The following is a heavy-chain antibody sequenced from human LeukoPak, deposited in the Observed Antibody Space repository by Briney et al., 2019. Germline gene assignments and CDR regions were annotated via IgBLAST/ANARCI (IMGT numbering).Heavy chain of an antibody. Sequence: GGSLRLSCAASGFTFSSYAMHWVRQAPGKGLEWVAVISYDGSNKYYADSVKGRFTISRDNSKNTLYLQMNGLRAEDTAVYYCASTGRQYYDILTGYPFDYWGQGTLVTVSS. D-gene: IGHD3-9*01. CDR1: GFTFSSYA. J-gene: IGHJ4*02. CDR3: ASTGRQYYDILTGYPFDY. V-gene: IGHV3-30-3*01. CDR2: ISYDGSNK.